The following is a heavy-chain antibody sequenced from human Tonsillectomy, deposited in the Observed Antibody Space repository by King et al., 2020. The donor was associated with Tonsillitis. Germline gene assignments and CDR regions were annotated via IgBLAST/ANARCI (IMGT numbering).Heavy chain of an antibody. CDR3: VRDGRSYEILTGLEP. CDR1: GYTFSTYG. D-gene: IGHD3-9*01. Sequence: QLVQSGGEVKKPGASVKVSCKASGYTFSTYGISWVRQAPGQGLEWMGWISAYNGNTNYAQNLQGRITMTRDTSTSTAYMELRSLRSDETAVYYWVRDGRSYEILTGLEPWGQGTLVTVSS. J-gene: IGHJ5*02. CDR2: ISAYNGNT. V-gene: IGHV1-18*04.